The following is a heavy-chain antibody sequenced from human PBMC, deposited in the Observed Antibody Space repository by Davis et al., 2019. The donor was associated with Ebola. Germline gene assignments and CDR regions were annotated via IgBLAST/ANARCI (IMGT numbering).Heavy chain of an antibody. Sequence: PSETLSLTCTVSGCSVSSGSYYWSWIRQPPGKGLEWIGYIYYSGSTNYNPALKSRVTISVDTSKNQFSLKLSSVTAADTAVYYCARLRRNFFSSGWTPRYYYYGMDVWGQGTTVTVSS. J-gene: IGHJ6*02. CDR1: GCSVSSGSYY. V-gene: IGHV4-61*01. D-gene: IGHD6-19*01. CDR3: ARLRRNFFSSGWTPRYYYYGMDV. CDR2: IYYSGST.